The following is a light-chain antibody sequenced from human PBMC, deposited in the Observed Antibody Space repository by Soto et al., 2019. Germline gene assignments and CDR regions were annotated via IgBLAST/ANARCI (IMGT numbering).Light chain of an antibody. CDR2: RNN. Sequence: QSVLTQPPSASGTPGQRVTISCSGSSSNIGSNYVYWYQQLPGTAPKLLISRNNQRPSGVPDRFSGSKSGTSASLAISGLRSEDEADYYCGAWDDSLCGHPVFGTGTKVTVL. CDR3: GAWDDSLCGHPV. CDR1: SSNIGSNY. J-gene: IGLJ1*01. V-gene: IGLV1-47*01.